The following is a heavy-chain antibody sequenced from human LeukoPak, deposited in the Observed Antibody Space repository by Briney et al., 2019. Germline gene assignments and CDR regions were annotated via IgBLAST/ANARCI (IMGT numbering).Heavy chain of an antibody. V-gene: IGHV4-31*03. CDR2: IYYSGST. J-gene: IGHJ6*02. D-gene: IGHD3-16*01. Sequence: SETLSLTCTVSGGSISSGGYYWSWIRQHPGKGLEWIGYIYYSGSTYCNPSLKSRVTISVDTSKNQFSLKLSSVTAADTAVYYCARGLRSLTTRGVMLYYYYGMDVWGQGTTVTVSS. CDR1: GGSISSGGYY. CDR3: ARGLRSLTTRGVMLYYYYGMDV.